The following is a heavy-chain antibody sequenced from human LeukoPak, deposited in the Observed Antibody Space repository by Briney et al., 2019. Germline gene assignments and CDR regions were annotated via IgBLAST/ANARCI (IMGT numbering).Heavy chain of an antibody. D-gene: IGHD6-13*01. CDR1: GYTFTSYY. Sequence: GASVKVSCKASGYTFTSYYMHWVRQAPGQGLEWMGIINPSGGSTSYAQKFQGRVTMTRDTSTSTVYMELSSLRSEDTAVYYCARRPIAAAGRGPADYWGQGTLVTVSS. V-gene: IGHV1-46*01. CDR3: ARRPIAAAGRGPADY. J-gene: IGHJ4*02. CDR2: INPSGGST.